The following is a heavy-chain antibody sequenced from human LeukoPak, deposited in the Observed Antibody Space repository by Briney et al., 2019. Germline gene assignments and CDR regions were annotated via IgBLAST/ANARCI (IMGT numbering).Heavy chain of an antibody. D-gene: IGHD2-15*01. J-gene: IGHJ5*02. Sequence: PGGSLRLPCAASGFTFSSYSMNWVRQAPGKGLEWVSSISSSSSYIYYADSVKGRFTISRDNAKNSLYLQMNSLRAEDTAVYYCARDREDYSNVWFDPWGQGTLVTVSS. V-gene: IGHV3-21*01. CDR2: ISSSSSYI. CDR3: ARDREDYSNVWFDP. CDR1: GFTFSSYS.